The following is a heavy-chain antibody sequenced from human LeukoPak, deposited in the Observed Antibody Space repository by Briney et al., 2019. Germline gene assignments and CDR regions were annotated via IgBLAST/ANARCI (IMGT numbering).Heavy chain of an antibody. CDR1: GGSISSSSYY. CDR3: ARVGSGLNLYYFDY. CDR2: IYSGGSS. Sequence: SETLSLTCTVSGGSISSSSYYWGWIRQPPGKELEWIGSIYSGGSSYYNPSLKSRVTISVDTSNNQFSLKVNSVTAADTAVYFCARVGSGLNLYYFDYWGQGILVTVSS. J-gene: IGHJ4*02. V-gene: IGHV4-39*07. D-gene: IGHD3-3*01.